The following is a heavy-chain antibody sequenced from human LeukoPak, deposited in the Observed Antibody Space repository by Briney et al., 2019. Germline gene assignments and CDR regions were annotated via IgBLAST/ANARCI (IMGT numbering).Heavy chain of an antibody. Sequence: ASVTVSCTASGYTFTSYAMHWVRQTPGQRLEWMGWINAGNGNTKYSQKFQGRVTITRDTSASTAYMELSSLRSEDTAVYYCARDLTTVSWFDPWGQGTLVTVSS. CDR2: INAGNGNT. J-gene: IGHJ5*02. V-gene: IGHV1-3*01. CDR3: ARDLTTVSWFDP. CDR1: GYTFTSYA. D-gene: IGHD4-11*01.